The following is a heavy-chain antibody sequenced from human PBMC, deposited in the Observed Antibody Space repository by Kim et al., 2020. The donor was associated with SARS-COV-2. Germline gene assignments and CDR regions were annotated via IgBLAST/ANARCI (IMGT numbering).Heavy chain of an antibody. CDR3: AKGKTGDRRPDFDS. D-gene: IGHD2-21*02. CDR2: PRGSDGDT. CDR1: GFTFTSSV. J-gene: IGHJ4*02. V-gene: IGHV3-23*01. Sequence: GGSLRLSCAASGFTFTSSVLTWVRQAPGKGLEWVSSPRGSDGDTYYADSVKGRFFISRDISKNTLYLQLNGLRDEDTAIYYCAKGKTGDRRPDFDSWGQGALVTVSS.